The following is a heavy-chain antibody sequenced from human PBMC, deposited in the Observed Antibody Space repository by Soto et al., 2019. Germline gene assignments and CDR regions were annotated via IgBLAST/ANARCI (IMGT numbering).Heavy chain of an antibody. CDR2: ISYDGSNK. J-gene: IGHJ3*02. V-gene: IGHV3-30*18. CDR3: AKDQGGTKLLWFGEIGAFDI. D-gene: IGHD3-10*01. Sequence: QVQLVESGGGVVQPGRSLRLSCAASGFTFSSYGMHWVRQAPGKGLEWVAVISYDGSNKYYADSVKGRFTISRDNSKNTLYLQINSLRAEDTAVYYCAKDQGGTKLLWFGEIGAFDIWGQGTMVTVSS. CDR1: GFTFSSYG.